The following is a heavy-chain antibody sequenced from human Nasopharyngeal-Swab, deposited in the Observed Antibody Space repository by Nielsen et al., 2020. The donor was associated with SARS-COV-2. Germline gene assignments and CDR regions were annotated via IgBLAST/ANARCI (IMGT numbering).Heavy chain of an antibody. CDR2: ISSSSSTI. CDR3: AAGRYYDFWSGYSDY. D-gene: IGHD3-3*01. Sequence: GSLKISCAASGFTFSSYSMNWVRQAPGKGLEWVSYISSSSSTIYYADSVKGRFTISRDNAKNSLYLQMDSLRAEDTAVYYCAAGRYYDFWSGYSDYWGQGTLVTVSS. J-gene: IGHJ4*02. V-gene: IGHV3-48*04. CDR1: GFTFSSYS.